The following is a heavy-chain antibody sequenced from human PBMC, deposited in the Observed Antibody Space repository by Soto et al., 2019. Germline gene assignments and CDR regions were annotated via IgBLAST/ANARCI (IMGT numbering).Heavy chain of an antibody. Sequence: ETLSLTCAVSRGSISSSNWWSWVRQPPGKGLEWIGEIYHSGSTNYNPSLKSRVTIAVDKSKNPFSLQPSSVTVADTAVSYCAGGGSIVVATRRLMDVWGKGTTVTVSS. CDR1: RGSISSSNW. CDR3: AGGGSIVVATRRLMDV. D-gene: IGHD3-22*01. V-gene: IGHV4-4*02. CDR2: IYHSGST. J-gene: IGHJ6*03.